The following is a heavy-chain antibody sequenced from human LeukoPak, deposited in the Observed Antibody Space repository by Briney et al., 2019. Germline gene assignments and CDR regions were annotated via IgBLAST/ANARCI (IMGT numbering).Heavy chain of an antibody. Sequence: PGGSLRLSCAASGFTFSTYWMTWVRQAPGKGLEWVANMKQDGSDKNYVDSVKGRFTISRDNAKNSLYLQMNSLRAEDTAVYYCARDWPYYYDSSGYFDYWGQGTLVTVSS. J-gene: IGHJ4*02. CDR3: ARDWPYYYDSSGYFDY. CDR1: GFTFSTYW. CDR2: MKQDGSDK. D-gene: IGHD3-22*01. V-gene: IGHV3-7*01.